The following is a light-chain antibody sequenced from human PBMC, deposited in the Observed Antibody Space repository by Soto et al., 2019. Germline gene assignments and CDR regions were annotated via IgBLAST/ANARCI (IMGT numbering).Light chain of an antibody. Sequence: QSVLTQPPSASGTPGQRVTISCSGSSSNIGSNTVNWYQQLPGTAPKLLIYRNNQPPSGVPDRFSGSKSGTSGSLSISGLQSEDEGDYYCAAWDDSLNGVVFGGGTKLTVL. CDR3: AAWDDSLNGVV. J-gene: IGLJ2*01. CDR2: RNN. V-gene: IGLV1-44*01. CDR1: SSNIGSNT.